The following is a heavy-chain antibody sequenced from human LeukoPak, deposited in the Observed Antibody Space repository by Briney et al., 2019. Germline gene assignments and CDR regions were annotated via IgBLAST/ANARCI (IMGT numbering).Heavy chain of an antibody. J-gene: IGHJ4*02. CDR2: INDSGST. D-gene: IGHD4-23*01. Sequence: GSLRLSCAASGFTFSGSAMHWIRQPPGKGLEWIGEINDSGSTNYNSSLNSRVIISVDTSKNQFSLKLRSVTAADTAVYYCARTNSPQRSRPFGYWGQGSLVTVSS. V-gene: IGHV4-34*01. CDR1: GFTFSGSA. CDR3: ARTNSPQRSRPFGY.